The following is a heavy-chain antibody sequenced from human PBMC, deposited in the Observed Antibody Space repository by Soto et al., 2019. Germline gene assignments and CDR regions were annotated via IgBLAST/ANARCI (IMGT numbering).Heavy chain of an antibody. J-gene: IGHJ5*02. D-gene: IGHD6-13*01. Sequence: ASVKVSCKASGGTFSSYAISWVRQAPGQGLEWMGGIIPIFGTANYAQKFQGRVTITADKSTSTAYMELSSLRSKDTAVYYCARDKVAAAGFKGWFDPWGQGTLVTVSS. V-gene: IGHV1-69*06. CDR1: GGTFSSYA. CDR3: ARDKVAAAGFKGWFDP. CDR2: IIPIFGTA.